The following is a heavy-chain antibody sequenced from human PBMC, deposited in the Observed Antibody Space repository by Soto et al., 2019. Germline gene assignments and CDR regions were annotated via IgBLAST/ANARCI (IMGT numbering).Heavy chain of an antibody. CDR1: GFTVSSNY. J-gene: IGHJ6*02. CDR3: ARDVAVAGTKKPYYSYYGMDV. Sequence: GGSLRLSCAASGFTVSSNYMSWVRQAPGKGLEWVSVIYSGGSTYYADSVKGRFTISRDNSKNTLYLQMNSLRAEDTAVYYCARDVAVAGTKKPYYSYYGMDVWGQGTTVPVS. CDR2: IYSGGST. V-gene: IGHV3-53*01. D-gene: IGHD6-19*01.